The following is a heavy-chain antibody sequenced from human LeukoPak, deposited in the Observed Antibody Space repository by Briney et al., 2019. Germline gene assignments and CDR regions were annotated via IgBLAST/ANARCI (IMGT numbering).Heavy chain of an antibody. CDR1: GGSISSGSYY. Sequence: TSETLSLTCTVSGGSISSGSYYWSWIRQPAGKGLEWIGRIYTSGSTNYNPSLKSRVTISVDTSKNQFSLKLSSVTAADTAVYYCARWGLILTFDYWGQGTLVTVSS. V-gene: IGHV4-61*02. CDR2: IYTSGST. J-gene: IGHJ4*02. D-gene: IGHD3-9*01. CDR3: ARWGLILTFDY.